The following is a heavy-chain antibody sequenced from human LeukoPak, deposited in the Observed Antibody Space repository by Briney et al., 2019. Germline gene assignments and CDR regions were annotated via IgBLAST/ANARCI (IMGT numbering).Heavy chain of an antibody. V-gene: IGHV3-23*01. CDR1: GFTFSSYA. Sequence: GGSLRLSCAAPGFTFSSYALSSVRQAPGKGLEGVSPISGSGGSTYYANSVKGRFTISRDNSKNTLYLQMNSLRAEDTAVYYCAKGEDYYDSSGYSDYFDYWGQGTLVTVSS. CDR2: ISGSGGST. J-gene: IGHJ4*02. CDR3: AKGEDYYDSSGYSDYFDY. D-gene: IGHD3-22*01.